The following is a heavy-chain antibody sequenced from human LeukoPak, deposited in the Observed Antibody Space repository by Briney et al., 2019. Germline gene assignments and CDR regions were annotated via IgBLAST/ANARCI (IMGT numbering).Heavy chain of an antibody. J-gene: IGHJ6*02. Sequence: TSETLSLTCAVYGGSFSGYYWSWIRQPPGKGLEWIGEINHSGSTNYNPSLKSRVTISVDTSKNQFSLKLSSVTAADTAVYYCARVFNYGDYYYYGMDVWGQGTTVTVSS. CDR1: GGSFSGYY. V-gene: IGHV4-34*01. CDR3: ARVFNYGDYYYYGMDV. D-gene: IGHD4-17*01. CDR2: INHSGST.